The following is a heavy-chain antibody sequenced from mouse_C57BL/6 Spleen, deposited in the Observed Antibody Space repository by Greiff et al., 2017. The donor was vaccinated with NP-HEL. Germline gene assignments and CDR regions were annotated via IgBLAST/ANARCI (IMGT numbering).Heavy chain of an antibody. V-gene: IGHV1-55*01. CDR1: GYTFTNYW. D-gene: IGHD2-4*01. J-gene: IGHJ3*01. CDR2: IYPGSGST. Sequence: VQLQQSGAELVKPGASVKMSCKASGYTFTNYWITWVKQRPGQGLEWIGDIYPGSGSTNYNEKFKSKATLTVDTSSSTAYMQLSSLTSEDSAVYYCARNRYDYDGAWFAYWGQGTLVTVSA. CDR3: ARNRYDYDGAWFAY.